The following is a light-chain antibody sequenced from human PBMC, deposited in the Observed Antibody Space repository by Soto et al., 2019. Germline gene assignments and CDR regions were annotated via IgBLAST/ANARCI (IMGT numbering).Light chain of an antibody. Sequence: EMVLKQSPATLSVSPGERASLSCRASQSVRNSYLAWYQQKPGQAPRLLIFGASNRATGIPDRFSGSGSGTDFTLTISRLEPEDFAVYYCQQYGTSPRTFGQGTKLEMK. V-gene: IGKV3-20*01. CDR2: GAS. CDR3: QQYGTSPRT. J-gene: IGKJ2*01. CDR1: QSVRNSY.